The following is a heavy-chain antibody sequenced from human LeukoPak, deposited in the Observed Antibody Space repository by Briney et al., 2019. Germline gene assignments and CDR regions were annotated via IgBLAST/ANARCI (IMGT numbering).Heavy chain of an antibody. V-gene: IGHV4-61*05. J-gene: IGHJ5*02. Sequence: SETLSLTCTVSGGSISSSSYYWGWIRQPPGKRLEWMGSVYHSGNTNYNPSLGSRVTMSVDTSKNQFSLKVNSVTATDTAVYYCARRISGDYGNWLDPWGQGTLVPVSS. CDR1: GGSISSSSYY. CDR2: VYHSGNT. D-gene: IGHD4-17*01. CDR3: ARRISGDYGNWLDP.